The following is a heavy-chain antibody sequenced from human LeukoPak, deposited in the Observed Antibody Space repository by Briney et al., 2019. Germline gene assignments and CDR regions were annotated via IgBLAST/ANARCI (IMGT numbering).Heavy chain of an antibody. V-gene: IGHV4-4*08. J-gene: IGHJ4*02. CDR1: GASINNYY. D-gene: IGHD2-8*02. CDR2: VHRSGRT. CDR3: ATEILGAPTPGAY. Sequence: SETLSLTCTVSGASINNYYWSWVRQSPGKGLEWIGEVHRSGRTNYMPSLKSRVTISIDNSKDQISLDLASVTAADTAVYYCATEILGAPTPGAYWGQGTLVTVSS.